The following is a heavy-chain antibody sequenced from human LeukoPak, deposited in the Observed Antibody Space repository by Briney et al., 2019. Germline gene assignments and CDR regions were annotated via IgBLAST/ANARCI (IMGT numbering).Heavy chain of an antibody. CDR1: GFTFSSYA. CDR2: ISYDGSNK. J-gene: IGHJ4*02. CDR3: ARGMTPGIAAANPFDH. V-gene: IGHV3-30-3*01. D-gene: IGHD6-13*01. Sequence: GGSLRLSCAASGFTFSSYAMHWVRQAPGKGLEWVAVISYDGSNKYYADSVKGRFTISRDNSKNTLYLQMNSLRAEDTAVYYCARGMTPGIAAANPFDHWGQGTLVTVSS.